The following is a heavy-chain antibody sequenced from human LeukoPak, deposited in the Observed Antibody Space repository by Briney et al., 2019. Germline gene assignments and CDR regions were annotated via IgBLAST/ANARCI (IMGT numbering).Heavy chain of an antibody. Sequence: GGSLRLSCAASGLIVSSNFMTWVRQAPGKGLEWVSVIYSGGTTSYADSVKGRFTISRDNSRNTLYLQMNSLRAEGTAVYYCANYETPSGSLDNWGQGTLVTVSS. V-gene: IGHV3-53*01. CDR3: ANYETPSGSLDN. J-gene: IGHJ4*02. D-gene: IGHD3-3*01. CDR2: IYSGGTT. CDR1: GLIVSSNF.